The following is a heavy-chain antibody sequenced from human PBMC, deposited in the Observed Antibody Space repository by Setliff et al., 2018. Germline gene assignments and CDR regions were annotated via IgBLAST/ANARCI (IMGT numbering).Heavy chain of an antibody. CDR1: GGSISNYY. Sequence: SETLSLTCTASGGSISNYYWSWIRQPAGKGLEWLWRIYTSGSTNYNPSLTSRVTMSVDTSKNQFSLKLSSVTAADTAVYYCARKGISALSGAFDMWGQGTMVTVSS. CDR3: ARKGISALSGAFDM. D-gene: IGHD1-26*01. J-gene: IGHJ3*02. V-gene: IGHV4-4*07. CDR2: IYTSGST.